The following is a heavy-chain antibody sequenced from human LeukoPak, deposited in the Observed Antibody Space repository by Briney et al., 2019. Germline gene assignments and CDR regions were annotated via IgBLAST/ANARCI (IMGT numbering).Heavy chain of an antibody. CDR3: AREGGLIGGAGCPGY. Sequence: PGGSLRLSCAASGFIFSNAVMSWVRQAPGKELECVSGINSGSGTTCAASAMGRCTISRYNSTNTLFLEKNAVNAEDTAVYYCAREGGLIGGAGCPGYWGQGTLVTVS. CDR2: INSGSGTT. D-gene: IGHD3-3*01. J-gene: IGHJ4*02. CDR1: GFIFSNAV. V-gene: IGHV3-23*01.